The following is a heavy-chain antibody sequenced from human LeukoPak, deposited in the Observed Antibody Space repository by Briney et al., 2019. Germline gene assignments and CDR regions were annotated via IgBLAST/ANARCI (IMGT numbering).Heavy chain of an antibody. D-gene: IGHD3-10*01. J-gene: IGHJ5*02. Sequence: ASVKVSCKASGYTFTRYAMNWVRQAPGQGLEWMGWINTNTGNPTYAQGFTGRFVFSLDTSVSTAYLQISSLKAEDTAVYYCARDFMVRGVIGGWFDPWGQGTLVTVSS. CDR2: INTNTGNP. V-gene: IGHV7-4-1*02. CDR1: GYTFTRYA. CDR3: ARDFMVRGVIGGWFDP.